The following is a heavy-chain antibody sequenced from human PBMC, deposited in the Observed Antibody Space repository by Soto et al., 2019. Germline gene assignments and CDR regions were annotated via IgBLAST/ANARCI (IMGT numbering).Heavy chain of an antibody. CDR1: GGSISSYY. CDR3: AREVGYSYGIDYYGMDV. CDR2: IYYSGST. J-gene: IGHJ6*02. V-gene: IGHV4-59*01. D-gene: IGHD5-18*01. Sequence: PSETLSLTCTVSGGSISSYYWSWIRQPPGKGLEWIGYIYYSGSTNYNPSLKSRVTISVDTSKNQFSLKLSSVTAADTAVYYCAREVGYSYGIDYYGMDVWGQGTTVTVSS.